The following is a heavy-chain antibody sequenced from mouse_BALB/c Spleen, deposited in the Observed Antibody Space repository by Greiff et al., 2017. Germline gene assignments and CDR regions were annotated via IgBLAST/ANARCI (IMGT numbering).Heavy chain of an antibody. CDR2: ISSGGSYT. Sequence: EVHLVESGGGLVKPGGSLKLSCAASGFTFSSYAMSWVRQTPEKRLEWVATISSGGSYTYYPDSVKGRFTISRDNAKNTLYLQMSSLRSEDTAMYYCGMDYWGQGTSVTVSS. CDR1: GFTFSSYA. CDR3: GMDY. V-gene: IGHV5-9-3*01. J-gene: IGHJ4*01.